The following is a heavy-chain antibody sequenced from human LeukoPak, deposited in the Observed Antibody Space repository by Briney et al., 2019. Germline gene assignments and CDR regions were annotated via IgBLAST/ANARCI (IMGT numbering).Heavy chain of an antibody. CDR1: GGSISSYY. Sequence: SETLSLTCTVSGGSISSYYWSWIRQPPGKGLEWIGYIYYSGSTNYNPSLKSRVTISVDTSKNQFSLKLSSMTAADTAVYYCARDWLQLVPYYYYYGMDVWGQGTTVTVSS. CDR2: IYYSGST. CDR3: ARDWLQLVPYYYYYGMDV. J-gene: IGHJ6*02. D-gene: IGHD5-24*01. V-gene: IGHV4-59*12.